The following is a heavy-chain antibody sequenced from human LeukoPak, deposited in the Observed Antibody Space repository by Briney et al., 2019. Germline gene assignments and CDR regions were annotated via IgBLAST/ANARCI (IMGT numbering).Heavy chain of an antibody. Sequence: GGSLRLSCAASGFTFDDYAMSWVRQAPGKRLEWVSAISGSGGSTNYVDSVKGRFTISRDNSKNTLYLQMNSLRAEDTALYYCAKDPRITKNYYYYYYMDVWGKGTTVTVSS. J-gene: IGHJ6*03. CDR2: ISGSGGST. CDR3: AKDPRITKNYYYYYYMDV. CDR1: GFTFDDYA. V-gene: IGHV3-23*01. D-gene: IGHD3-3*01.